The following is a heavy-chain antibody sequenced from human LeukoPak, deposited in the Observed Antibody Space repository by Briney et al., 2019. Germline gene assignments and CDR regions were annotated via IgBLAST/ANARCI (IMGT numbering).Heavy chain of an antibody. J-gene: IGHJ6*02. CDR2: IYYSGST. CDR3: ARDLYSSGTYYYYGMDV. D-gene: IGHD3-22*01. V-gene: IGHV4-30-4*01. CDR1: GGSISSGDYY. Sequence: PSETLSLTCTVSGGSISSGDYYWSWIRQPPGKGLEWIGYIYYSGSTYYNPSLKSQVTISVDTSKNQFSLKLSSVTAADTAVYYCARDLYSSGTYYYYGMDVWGQGTTVTVSS.